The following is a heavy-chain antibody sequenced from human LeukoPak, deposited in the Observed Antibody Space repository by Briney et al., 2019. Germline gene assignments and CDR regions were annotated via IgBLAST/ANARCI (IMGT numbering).Heavy chain of an antibody. J-gene: IGHJ5*02. CDR3: ARDRNNWFDP. CDR2: ISSSGSTI. CDR1: GFTFSSYE. Sequence: GGSLRLSCAASGFTFSSYEMNWVRQAPGKGLEWVSYISSSGSTIYYADSVKGRFTISRDNAKNSLYLQMNSLRAEDTAVYYCARDRNNWFDPWGQGTLVTVSS. V-gene: IGHV3-48*03.